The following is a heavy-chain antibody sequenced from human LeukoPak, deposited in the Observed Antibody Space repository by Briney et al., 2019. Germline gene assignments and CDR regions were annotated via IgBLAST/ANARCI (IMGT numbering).Heavy chain of an antibody. CDR2: INHSGST. J-gene: IGHJ6*02. D-gene: IGHD4-11*01. V-gene: IGHV4-34*01. CDR3: AREVYSPPYGMDV. CDR1: GGSFSGYY. Sequence: SETLSLTCAVYGGSFSGYYWSWTRQPPGKGLEWIGEINHSGSTNYNPSLKSRVTISVDTSKNQFSLKLSSVTAADTAVYYCAREVYSPPYGMDVWGQGTTVTVSS.